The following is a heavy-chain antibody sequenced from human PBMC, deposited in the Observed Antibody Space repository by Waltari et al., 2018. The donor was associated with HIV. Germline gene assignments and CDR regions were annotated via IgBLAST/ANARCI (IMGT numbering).Heavy chain of an antibody. CDR1: GFTVSSNY. V-gene: IGHV3-53*01. J-gene: IGHJ4*02. CDR3: AGAGRPYYFDY. CDR2: IHSGGNT. Sequence: EVQLVESGGGLIQPGGSLRLSCAASGFTVSSNYMSWVRQAPGKGLEWVSIIHSGGNTYYADSVKGRFTISRDTSKNTLYLQMNCLRAEDTAVYYCAGAGRPYYFDYWGQGSLVTVSS.